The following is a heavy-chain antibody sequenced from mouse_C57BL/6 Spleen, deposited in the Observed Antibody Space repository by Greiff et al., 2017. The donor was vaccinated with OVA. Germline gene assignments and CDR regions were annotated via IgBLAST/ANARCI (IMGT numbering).Heavy chain of an antibody. Sequence: EVHLVESGGGLVKPGGSLKLSCAASGFTFSDYGMHWVRQAPEKGLEWFAYISSGSSTIYYADTVKGRFTISRDNAKNTLFLQMTSLRSEDTAMYYCARGYYGSFDYWGQGTTLTVSS. CDR1: GFTFSDYG. V-gene: IGHV5-17*01. D-gene: IGHD1-1*01. J-gene: IGHJ2*01. CDR2: ISSGSSTI. CDR3: ARGYYGSFDY.